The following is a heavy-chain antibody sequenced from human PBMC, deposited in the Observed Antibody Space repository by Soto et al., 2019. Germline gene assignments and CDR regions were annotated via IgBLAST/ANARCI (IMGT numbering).Heavy chain of an antibody. CDR2: MNPNSGNT. Sequence: QVQLVQSGAEVKKPGASVKVSCKASGYTFTSYDINWVRQATGQGLEWMGWMNPNSGNTGYAQKFQGRGTMTGNTSISTAYMELSSLRSEDTAVYYCARERTGTTSMDVWGQGTTVTVSS. V-gene: IGHV1-8*01. J-gene: IGHJ6*02. CDR1: GYTFTSYD. D-gene: IGHD1-1*01. CDR3: ARERTGTTSMDV.